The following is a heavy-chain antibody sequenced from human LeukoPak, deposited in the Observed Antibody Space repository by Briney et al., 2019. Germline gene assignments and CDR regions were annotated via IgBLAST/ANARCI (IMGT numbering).Heavy chain of an antibody. V-gene: IGHV3-66*04. J-gene: IGHJ2*01. Sequence: GGSLRLSCVASGLTVSSNYMSWVRQVPGRGLEWVSVVYPDGNTYYADSAKGRFAISTDISKNTLFPQMDSLRAEDTAVYYCARLLTTAIRWAWYFDLWGRGTLVTVSS. CDR3: ARLLTTAIRWAWYFDL. CDR2: VYPDGNT. CDR1: GLTVSSNY. D-gene: IGHD4-17*01.